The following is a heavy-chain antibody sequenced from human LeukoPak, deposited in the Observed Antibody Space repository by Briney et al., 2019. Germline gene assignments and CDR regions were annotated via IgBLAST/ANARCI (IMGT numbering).Heavy chain of an antibody. CDR1: GFTVSSNY. CDR2: IYSGGST. J-gene: IGHJ4*02. CDR3: AKDRRAVAGTSYFDY. Sequence: GGSLRLSCAASGFTVSSNYMSWVRQAPGKGLEWVSVIYSGGSTYYADSVKGRFTISRDNSKNTLYLQMNSLRAEDTAVYYCAKDRRAVAGTSYFDYWGQGTLVTVSS. D-gene: IGHD6-19*01. V-gene: IGHV3-66*01.